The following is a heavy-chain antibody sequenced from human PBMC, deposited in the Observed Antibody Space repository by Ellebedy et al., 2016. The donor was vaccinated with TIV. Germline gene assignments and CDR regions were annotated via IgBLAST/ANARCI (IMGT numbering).Heavy chain of an antibody. CDR3: AREADSDALDI. Sequence: AASVKVSCKASGYTFTSYAMNWVRQAPGQGLEWMGWISTYSGNTKYAQKFQGRVTMTTDTSTGTAYMELRSLTSDDTAVYYCAREADSDALDIWGQGTMVIVSS. CDR2: ISTYSGNT. J-gene: IGHJ3*02. V-gene: IGHV1-18*01. CDR1: GYTFTSYA. D-gene: IGHD2-15*01.